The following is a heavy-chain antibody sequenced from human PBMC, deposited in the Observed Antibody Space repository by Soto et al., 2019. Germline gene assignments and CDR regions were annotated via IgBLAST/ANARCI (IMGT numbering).Heavy chain of an antibody. CDR1: SGSINDGVYY. V-gene: IGHV4-31*03. J-gene: IGHJ5*02. CDR3: ARCPGAVTAIEGFDP. CDR2: THHSGTT. D-gene: IGHD2-21*02. Sequence: PSDTLSITCTVASGSINDGVYYWKWIRQIPGKGLEWIGHTHHSGTTKIHPSLKSRVFMSVDTSKNQFSLRLSSVTAADTAVYYCARCPGAVTAIEGFDPGGQGTLVT.